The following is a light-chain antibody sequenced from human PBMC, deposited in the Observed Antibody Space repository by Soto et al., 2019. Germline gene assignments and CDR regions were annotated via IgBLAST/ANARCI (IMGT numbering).Light chain of an antibody. CDR3: QQYGSSPPVT. CDR2: GAS. J-gene: IGKJ1*01. V-gene: IGKV3-20*01. Sequence: EIVLTQSPGTLSLSPGERATLSCRASQSVSSIYLAWYQQKPGQAPRLLIYGASSWANDIPDRFSGSVSGTDFILTISRLEREDLAVYYCQQYGSSPPVTFGQGTKVELK. CDR1: QSVSSIY.